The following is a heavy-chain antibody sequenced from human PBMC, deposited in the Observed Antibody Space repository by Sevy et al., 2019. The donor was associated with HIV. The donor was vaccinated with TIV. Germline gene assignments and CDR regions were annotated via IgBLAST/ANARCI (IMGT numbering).Heavy chain of an antibody. V-gene: IGHV3-74*01. Sequence: GGSLRLSCAASGFSFRNYWMHWVRQAPGKGLVWVSRISFDGSTTTYPDSVKGRLTISTDNAKTTLYLQMNSLRAEDTPVYYCAREVGRGHDYWGQGTLVTVSS. D-gene: IGHD1-26*01. CDR3: AREVGRGHDY. J-gene: IGHJ4*02. CDR1: GFSFRNYW. CDR2: ISFDGSTT.